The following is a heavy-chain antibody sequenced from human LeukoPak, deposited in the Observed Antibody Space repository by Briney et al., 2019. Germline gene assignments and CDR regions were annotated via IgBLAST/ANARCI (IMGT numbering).Heavy chain of an antibody. CDR2: INPDSGNK. CDR3: AKDRLNIAIVSPYIQYDSSCYYSLVYYYYGMDY. V-gene: IGHV1-8*01. J-gene: IGHJ6*02. CDR1: GYSFTSYR. Sequence: ASVKVSCMASGYSFTSYRINWVRQAPGQGLEWVAWINPDSGNKGYADKLQGRVAMARNTSKSTAYLELSSLRSEDTAVYYCAKDRLNIAIVSPYIQYDSSCYYSLVYYYYGMDYWGQGTTVTVSS. D-gene: IGHD3-22*01.